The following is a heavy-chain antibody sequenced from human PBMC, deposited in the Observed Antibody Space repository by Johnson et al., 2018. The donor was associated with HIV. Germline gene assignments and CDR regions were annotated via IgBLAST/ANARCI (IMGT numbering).Heavy chain of an antibody. Sequence: EVQLVESGGDLVQPGGSLRLSCVASTFTFRNYWMSWVRQAPGKGLVWVSRMNSDGSSTTYADSVKGRFTISRDNAKNSLYLQMNSLRAEDTAVYYCARDIMADTALDPGFAFDIWGQGTMVTVSS. J-gene: IGHJ3*02. D-gene: IGHD3-16*01. CDR3: ARDIMADTALDPGFAFDI. CDR1: TFTFRNYW. CDR2: MNSDGSST. V-gene: IGHV3-74*03.